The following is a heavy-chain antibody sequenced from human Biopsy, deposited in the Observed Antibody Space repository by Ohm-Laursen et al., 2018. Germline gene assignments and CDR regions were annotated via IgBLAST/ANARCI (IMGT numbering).Heavy chain of an antibody. V-gene: IGHV1-2*02. Sequence: ASVKVSCKVSGYTFAGYYLHWVRQAPGHGLEWMGWINPNSGNANYAQSFQGRLTVTRDTSISTAYMELTSLTFDDAAIYYCARVPAYPSIDGYYGLDLWGQGTTVIVSS. J-gene: IGHJ6*02. D-gene: IGHD3-9*01. CDR3: ARVPAYPSIDGYYGLDL. CDR2: INPNSGNA. CDR1: GYTFAGYY.